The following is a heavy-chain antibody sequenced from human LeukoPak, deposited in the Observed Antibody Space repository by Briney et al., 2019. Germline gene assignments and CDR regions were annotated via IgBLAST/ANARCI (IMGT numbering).Heavy chain of an antibody. CDR3: TTEVSVPRIVGATRPY. Sequence: GGSLRLSCAASGFTFSNAWMSWVRQAPGKGLEWVGRIKSKTDGRTTDYAAPVKGRFTISRDDSKNTLYLQMNSLKTEDTAVYYCTTEVSVPRIVGATRPYWGQGTLVTVSS. D-gene: IGHD1-26*01. V-gene: IGHV3-15*01. CDR1: GFTFSNAW. CDR2: IKSKTDGRTT. J-gene: IGHJ4*02.